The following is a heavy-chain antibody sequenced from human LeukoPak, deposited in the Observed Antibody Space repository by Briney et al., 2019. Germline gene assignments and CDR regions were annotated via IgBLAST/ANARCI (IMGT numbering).Heavy chain of an antibody. Sequence: GGSLRLSCAASEFTCSDYYMSWIRQAPGKGQEWVSYISSSSSYTNYADSVKGRFTISRDNAKNSLYLQMNSLRAEDTAVYYCARNHYDILTGYCYDYWGQGTLVTVSS. D-gene: IGHD3-9*01. CDR3: ARNHYDILTGYCYDY. CDR1: EFTCSDYY. J-gene: IGHJ4*02. V-gene: IGHV3-11*06. CDR2: ISSSSSYT.